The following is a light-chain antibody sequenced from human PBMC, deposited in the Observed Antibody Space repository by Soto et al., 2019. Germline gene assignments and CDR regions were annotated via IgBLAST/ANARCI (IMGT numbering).Light chain of an antibody. CDR3: QQYNNWPV. J-gene: IGKJ1*01. Sequence: GMPPYPSTLSVPPGARAPLSCRASQSVSSDLAWYHQKPGQAPRLLIYGASTRATGIPARFSGSGSGTEFTLTISSLQSEDFAVYYCQQYNNWPVFGQGAKVDI. CDR2: GAS. CDR1: QSVSSD. V-gene: IGKV3-15*01.